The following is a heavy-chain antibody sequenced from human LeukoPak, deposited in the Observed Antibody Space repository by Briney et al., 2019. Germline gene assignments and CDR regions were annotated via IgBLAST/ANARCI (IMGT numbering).Heavy chain of an antibody. CDR1: GLTFSGYD. V-gene: IGHV3-13*04. Sequence: GGSLRLSCAASGLTFSGYDMFWVRQATGKGLEWVSGIGTTGDTYYAGSVKGRFTISRENARNSLYLQMNSLIAGDTAVYYFARSTIAVAYGMYVWGQGTTVTVSS. CDR2: IGTTGDT. D-gene: IGHD6-19*01. J-gene: IGHJ6*02. CDR3: ARSTIAVAYGMYV.